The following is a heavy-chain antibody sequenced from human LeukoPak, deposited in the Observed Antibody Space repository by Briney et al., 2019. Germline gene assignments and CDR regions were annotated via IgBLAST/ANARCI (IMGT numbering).Heavy chain of an antibody. D-gene: IGHD3-10*01. V-gene: IGHV4-39*07. Sequence: PSETLSLTCTVSGGSISSSSYYWGWIRQPPGKGLEWIGSIYYSGSTNYNPSLKSRVTMSVDTSKNQFSLKLSSVTAADTAVYYCAREPTYYYGSGYNWFDPWGQGTLVTVSS. CDR1: GGSISSSSYY. CDR2: IYYSGST. J-gene: IGHJ5*02. CDR3: AREPTYYYGSGYNWFDP.